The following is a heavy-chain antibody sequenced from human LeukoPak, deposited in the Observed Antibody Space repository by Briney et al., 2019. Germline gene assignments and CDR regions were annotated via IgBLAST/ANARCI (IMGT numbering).Heavy chain of an antibody. CDR1: GFTFSTYW. J-gene: IGHJ5*02. V-gene: IGHV3-7*01. CDR3: ARRSGWDENWFDP. Sequence: GGSLRLSCAASGFTFSTYWMSWVRQAPGKGLEWVANIKQDGSEKYYVDSVKGRFTISRDNPKNSLYLQMNALRPEDTAVYYCARRSGWDENWFDPWGQGTLVTVSS. CDR2: IKQDGSEK. D-gene: IGHD6-19*01.